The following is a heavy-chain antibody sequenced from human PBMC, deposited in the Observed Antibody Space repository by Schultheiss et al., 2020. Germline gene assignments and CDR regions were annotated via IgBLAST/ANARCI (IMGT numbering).Heavy chain of an antibody. J-gene: IGHJ6*02. Sequence: GGSLRLSCAASGFTFSSYWMHWVRQAPGKGLVWVSRINSDGSSTSYADSVKGRFTISRDNAKNTLYLQMNSLRAEDTAVYYCARVGLTTVTFYYYYGMDVWGQGTTVIV. CDR3: ARVGLTTVTFYYYYGMDV. D-gene: IGHD4-11*01. CDR1: GFTFSSYW. CDR2: INSDGSST. V-gene: IGHV3-74*01.